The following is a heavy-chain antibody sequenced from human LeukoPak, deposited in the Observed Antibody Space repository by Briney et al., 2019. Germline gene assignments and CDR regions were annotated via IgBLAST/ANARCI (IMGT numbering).Heavy chain of an antibody. CDR1: GFTVSHNY. V-gene: IGHV3-53*01. D-gene: IGHD2-2*02. CDR2: IYSGGST. CDR3: ARVVPAAIGLNWFDP. Sequence: GGSLRLSCAASGFTVSHNYMSRVRQAPGKGLEWVSLIYSGGSTYYADSVKGRFTISRDNSKNTLYLQMNSLRVEDTAVYYCARVVPAAIGLNWFDPWGQGTLVTVSS. J-gene: IGHJ5*02.